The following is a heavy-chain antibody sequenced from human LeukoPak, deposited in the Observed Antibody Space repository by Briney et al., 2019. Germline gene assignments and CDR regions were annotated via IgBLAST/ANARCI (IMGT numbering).Heavy chain of an antibody. CDR3: ARGVPTYYDFWSGYYRDNYFDY. CDR2: ISSSSSTI. J-gene: IGHJ4*02. D-gene: IGHD3-3*01. V-gene: IGHV3-48*02. Sequence: TGGSLRLSCAASGFTFSSYSMNWVRQAPGKGLEWVSYISSSSSTIYYADSVKSRFTISRDNAKNSLYLQMNSLRDEDTAVYYCARGVPTYYDFWSGYYRDNYFDYWGQGTLVTVSS. CDR1: GFTFSSYS.